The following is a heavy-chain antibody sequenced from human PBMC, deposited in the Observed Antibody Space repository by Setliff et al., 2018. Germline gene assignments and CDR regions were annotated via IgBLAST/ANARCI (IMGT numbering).Heavy chain of an antibody. Sequence: GGSLRLSCAASGFTFSDYYMSWIRQAPGKGLEWVSYISSSGSTIYYADSVKGRFTNSRDNAKNSLYLQMNSLRAEDTAVYYCARDSVLRYFDWLLYTPDAFDIWGQGTMVTVSS. D-gene: IGHD3-9*01. CDR1: GFTFSDYY. J-gene: IGHJ3*02. CDR2: ISSSGSTI. V-gene: IGHV3-11*04. CDR3: ARDSVLRYFDWLLYTPDAFDI.